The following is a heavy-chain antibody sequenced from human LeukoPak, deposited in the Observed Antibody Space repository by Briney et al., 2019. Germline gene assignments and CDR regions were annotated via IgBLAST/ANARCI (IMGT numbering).Heavy chain of an antibody. J-gene: IGHJ4*02. D-gene: IGHD3-16*02. V-gene: IGHV3-23*01. Sequence: GGSLRLSCAASGFTFSNYAMNWVRQAPGKGLEWVSTIGSSGGSTYYADSVKGRFTISRDNSKNTLYLQMSSLRAEDTAVYYCVGSFTFGGVIHSGGFDYWGQGTLVTVSS. CDR1: GFTFSNYA. CDR3: VGSFTFGGVIHSGGFDY. CDR2: IGSSGGST.